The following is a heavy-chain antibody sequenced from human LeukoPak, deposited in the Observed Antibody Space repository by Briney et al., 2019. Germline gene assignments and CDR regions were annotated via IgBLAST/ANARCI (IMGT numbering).Heavy chain of an antibody. J-gene: IGHJ4*02. CDR1: GFTFSSYA. CDR2: ISGSGGST. Sequence: GGSLRLSCAASGFTFSSYAMSWVRQAPGKGLEWVLGISGSGGSTYYADSVKGRFTISRDNSKNTLYLQMNSLRAEDTAVYYCAKKVGSYGSSPFDYWGQGPLVTVSS. V-gene: IGHV3-23*01. D-gene: IGHD5-18*01. CDR3: AKKVGSYGSSPFDY.